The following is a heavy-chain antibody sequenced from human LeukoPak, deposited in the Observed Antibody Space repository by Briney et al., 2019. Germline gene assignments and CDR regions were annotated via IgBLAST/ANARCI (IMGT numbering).Heavy chain of an antibody. CDR3: ARNLHDY. CDR1: GFTFSSYW. Sequence: GGSLRLSCSASGFTFSSYWMSWVRQAPGKGLEWVANIKEDGNAKYYVDSVKGRFTISRDNAKNSLYLQMNSLRGEDTAVYYCARNLHDYWGQGTLVTVSS. J-gene: IGHJ4*02. V-gene: IGHV3-7*01. CDR2: IKEDGNAK.